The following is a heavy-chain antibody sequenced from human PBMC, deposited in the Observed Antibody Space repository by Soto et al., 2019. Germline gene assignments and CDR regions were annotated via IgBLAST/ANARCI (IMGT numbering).Heavy chain of an antibody. Sequence: GESLKISCKGSGYSFTSYWIGWVRQMPGKGLEWMGIIYPGDSDTRYSPSFQGQVTISADKSISTAYLQWSSLKASDTAMYYWARHAVAGTGTGYYYYYGMDVWGQGTTVTVSS. CDR1: GYSFTSYW. D-gene: IGHD6-19*01. CDR2: IYPGDSDT. CDR3: ARHAVAGTGTGYYYYYGMDV. J-gene: IGHJ6*02. V-gene: IGHV5-51*01.